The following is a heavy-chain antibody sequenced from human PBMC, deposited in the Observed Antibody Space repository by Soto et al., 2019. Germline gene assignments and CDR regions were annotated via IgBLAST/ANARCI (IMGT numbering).Heavy chain of an antibody. D-gene: IGHD3-22*01. CDR1: GGSISSGGYY. CDR2: IYYSGST. J-gene: IGHJ4*02. V-gene: IGHV4-31*03. CDR3: ARDLYYYDSSGYPTHLFDY. Sequence: PSETLSLTCTVSGGSISSGGYYWSWIRQHPGKGLEWIGYIYYSGSTYYNPSLKSRVTISVDTSKNQFSLKLSSVTAADTAVYYCARDLYYYDSSGYPTHLFDYWGQGTLVTVSS.